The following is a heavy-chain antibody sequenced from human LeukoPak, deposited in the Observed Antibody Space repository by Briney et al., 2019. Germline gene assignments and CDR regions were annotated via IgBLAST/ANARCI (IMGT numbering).Heavy chain of an antibody. D-gene: IGHD4-17*01. V-gene: IGHV1-2*02. Sequence: GASVKVSCKASGYTFTGYYMHWVRQAPGQGLEWMGWINPNSGGTNYAQKFQGRVTMNRDTSISTAYMELSRLRSDDTAVDFCARDSVYGDRPTGVDVWGQGTTVTVSS. CDR2: INPNSGGT. J-gene: IGHJ6*01. CDR3: ARDSVYGDRPTGVDV. CDR1: GYTFTGYY.